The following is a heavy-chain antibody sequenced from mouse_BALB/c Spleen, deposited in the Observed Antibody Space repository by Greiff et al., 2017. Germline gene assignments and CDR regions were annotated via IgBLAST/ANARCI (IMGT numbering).Heavy chain of an antibody. CDR1: GYTFTSYY. CDR3: TRCAGYTLYWYFDV. Sequence: VQLVESGAELVKPGASVKLSCKASGYTFTSYYMYWVKQRPGQGLEWIGEINPSNGGTNFNEKFKSKATLTVDKSSSTAYMQLSSLTSEDSAVYYCTRCAGYTLYWYFDVWGAGTTVTVSS. J-gene: IGHJ1*01. D-gene: IGHD2-2*01. V-gene: IGHV1S81*02. CDR2: INPSNGGT.